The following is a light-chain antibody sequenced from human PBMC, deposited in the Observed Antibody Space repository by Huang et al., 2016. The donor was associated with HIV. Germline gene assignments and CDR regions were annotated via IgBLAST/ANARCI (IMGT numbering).Light chain of an antibody. Sequence: EIVLTQSPATLSLSPGERATLSFRASKSVSNYLAWYQHKPGPAARRLIYHAANRSTGIPSRFIGRGSGTDFKLNISSLEPEDFAVYYCQQRSNWPPLTFGGGTKVEIK. CDR3: QQRSNWPPLT. V-gene: IGKV3-11*01. CDR2: HAA. CDR1: KSVSNY. J-gene: IGKJ4*01.